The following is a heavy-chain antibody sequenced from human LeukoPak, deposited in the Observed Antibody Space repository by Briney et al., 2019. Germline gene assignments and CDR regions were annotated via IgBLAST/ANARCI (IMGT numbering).Heavy chain of an antibody. CDR2: ISYDGSNK. J-gene: IGHJ6*02. D-gene: IGHD3-22*01. V-gene: IGHV3-30-3*01. CDR3: ARPNYYDSSGFYYYFYGMDV. Sequence: GGSLRLSCAASGFTFSSYAMHWVRQAPGKGLEWVAVISYDGSNKYYADSVKGRFTCSRDNSKNALYLQMNSLRADDTAVYYCARPNYYDSSGFYYYFYGMDVWGQGTTVTVSS. CDR1: GFTFSSYA.